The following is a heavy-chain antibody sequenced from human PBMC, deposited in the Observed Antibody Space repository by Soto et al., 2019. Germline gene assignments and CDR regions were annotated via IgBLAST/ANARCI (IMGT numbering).Heavy chain of an antibody. Sequence: DVQLLESGGGLVQPGGSLRLYCAASGFIFGDYAMSWVRQAPGKGLEWVSSIGGVGGDTYYAASVKGRFTISRDNSKNPLYLQMTSLRAEDTAVYYCARDAVPYNGKWDWFDPWGQGTLVTVSS. V-gene: IGHV3-23*01. CDR3: ARDAVPYNGKWDWFDP. CDR1: GFIFGDYA. J-gene: IGHJ5*02. D-gene: IGHD1-26*01. CDR2: IGGVGGDT.